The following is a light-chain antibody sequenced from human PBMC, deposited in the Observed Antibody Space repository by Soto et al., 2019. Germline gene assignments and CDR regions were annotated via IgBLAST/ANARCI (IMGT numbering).Light chain of an antibody. Sequence: QSALTQPTSATGSPGQSVPISCTGTSSDVGGYKYVSWYQQHPGKAPKLMIFEVNKRPSGVPDRFSGSKSGNTASLTVSGLQAEDEADYYCSSYAGINNLGVFGTGTKVTVL. CDR3: SSYAGINNLGV. CDR1: SSDVGGYKY. CDR2: EVN. J-gene: IGLJ1*01. V-gene: IGLV2-8*01.